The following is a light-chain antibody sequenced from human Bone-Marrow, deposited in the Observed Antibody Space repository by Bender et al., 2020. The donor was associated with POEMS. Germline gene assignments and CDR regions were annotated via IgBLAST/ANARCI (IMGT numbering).Light chain of an antibody. CDR1: TSDVGGYYY. Sequence: QSALTQPASVSGSPGQSITISCTGTTSDVGGYYYVSWYQQHPGKAPKLMIYDVTNRPSGISNRFSGSKSANTASLTISGLQAEDEADYYCSSYTSSPNHDVVFGGGTKLTVL. CDR3: SSYTSSPNHDVV. J-gene: IGLJ2*01. CDR2: DVT. V-gene: IGLV2-14*03.